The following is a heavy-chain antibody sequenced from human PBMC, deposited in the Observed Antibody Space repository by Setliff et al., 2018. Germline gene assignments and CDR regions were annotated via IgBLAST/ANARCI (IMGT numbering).Heavy chain of an antibody. CDR2: IYHKGRT. CDR3: ASPRRDDLDSPFDAFDI. J-gene: IGHJ3*02. V-gene: IGHV4-39*02. CDR1: GDSISSGSYH. Sequence: SETLSLTCTVSGDSISSGSYHWSWIRQPPGKGLEWIATIYHKGRTYYNPSLDSRVTISLDTSKNHFSLRLSSVTAADTAVYYCASPRRDDLDSPFDAFDIWGQGTKVTVSS. D-gene: IGHD3-3*01.